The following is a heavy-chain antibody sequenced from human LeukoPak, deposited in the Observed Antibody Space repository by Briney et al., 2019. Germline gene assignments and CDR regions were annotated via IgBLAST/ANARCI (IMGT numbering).Heavy chain of an antibody. D-gene: IGHD3-16*01. CDR1: GGSFSGYY. CDR2: INHSGST. J-gene: IGHJ6*02. CDR3: ARGAPWGYGMDV. V-gene: IGHV4-34*01. Sequence: ASETLSLTCAVYGGSFSGYYWSWIRQPPGKGLEWIGEINHSGSTNYNPPLKSRVTISVDTSKNQFSLKLSSVTAADTAVYYCARGAPWGYGMDVWGQGTTVTVSS.